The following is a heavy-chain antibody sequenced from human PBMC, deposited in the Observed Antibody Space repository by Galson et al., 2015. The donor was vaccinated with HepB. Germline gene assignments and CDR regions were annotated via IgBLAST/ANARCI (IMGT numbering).Heavy chain of an antibody. CDR3: ARGYSRSWYSGLGF. CDR1: GFTVSSNY. V-gene: IGHV3-53*01. D-gene: IGHD6-13*01. CDR2: IYSGGNT. J-gene: IGHJ4*02. Sequence: SLRLSCAASGFTVSSNYMSWVRQASGRGLECVSVIYSGGNTYYADSVRGRFIISRDNSKNTLYLQMNSLRVDDTAVYYCARGYSRSWYSGLGFWGQGTLVTVSS.